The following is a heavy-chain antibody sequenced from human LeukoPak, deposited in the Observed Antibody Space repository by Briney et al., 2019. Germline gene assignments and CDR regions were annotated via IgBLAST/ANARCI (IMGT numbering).Heavy chain of an antibody. CDR1: GFTFSSYW. D-gene: IGHD1-26*01. Sequence: PGGSLRLSCAASGFTFSSYWMHWVRQAPGKGLEWVAFIRYDGSSKYYADSVKGRFTISRDNSKNTLSLQMDSLRAEDTAVYYCAKDRGGSYYAVNWFDPWGQGTLVTVSS. CDR2: IRYDGSSK. J-gene: IGHJ5*02. V-gene: IGHV3-30*02. CDR3: AKDRGGSYYAVNWFDP.